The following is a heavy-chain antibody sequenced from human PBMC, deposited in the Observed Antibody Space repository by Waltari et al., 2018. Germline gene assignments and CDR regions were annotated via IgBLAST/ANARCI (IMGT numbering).Heavy chain of an antibody. J-gene: IGHJ3*02. Sequence: QVQMLQSGAEVKKPGSSVTVSCKASGGSCRNYDISWVRQAPGQGLEWMGGIIPLFGKTNYAQKFQGRLTITADESTTIAYMDLSSLRFEDTAVYYCARGSYSSSWFSLKAFHIWGQGTMVTVSS. V-gene: IGHV1-69*01. CDR1: GGSCRNYD. CDR2: IIPLFGKT. D-gene: IGHD6-13*01. CDR3: ARGSYSSSWFSLKAFHI.